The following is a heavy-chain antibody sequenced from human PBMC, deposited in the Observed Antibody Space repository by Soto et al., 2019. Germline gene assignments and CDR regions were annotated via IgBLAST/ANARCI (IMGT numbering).Heavy chain of an antibody. CDR1: GFTFSSYS. Sequence: GGSLRLSCAASGFTFSSYSMNWVRQAPGKGLEWVSSISSSSSYIYYADSVKGRFTISRDNAKNSLYLQMNSLRAEDTAVYYCARDGGLPDIVVVPAASNWFDPWGQGTLVTVSS. D-gene: IGHD2-2*01. J-gene: IGHJ5*02. V-gene: IGHV3-21*01. CDR2: ISSSSSYI. CDR3: ARDGGLPDIVVVPAASNWFDP.